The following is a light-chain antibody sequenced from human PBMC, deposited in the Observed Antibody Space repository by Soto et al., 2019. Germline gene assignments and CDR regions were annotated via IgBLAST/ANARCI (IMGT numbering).Light chain of an antibody. CDR2: WAS. V-gene: IGKV4-1*01. J-gene: IGKJ1*01. CDR3: HQYYSTPWT. CDR1: QILVHSDGIAY. Sequence: VMTQPPLSLPVTLGQPASVSFRSNQILVHSDGIAYVAWYQQKPGQPPQLLIYWASTRESGVPDRFSGSGSGTEFTLTISSLQAEDVAVYYCHQYYSTPWTFGQGTKVDI.